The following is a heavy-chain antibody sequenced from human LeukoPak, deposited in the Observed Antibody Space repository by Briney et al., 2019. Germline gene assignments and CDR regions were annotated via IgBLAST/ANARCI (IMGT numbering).Heavy chain of an antibody. V-gene: IGHV3-74*01. Sequence: QSGGSLRLSCAVSGLPFSAYWMSWIRQVPGEGPVWVARINHDGTITHYADSVKGRFTISRDNGKNILYLQITSVRPEDTCVYYCTRDVWGNSDYWGQGTLVTVSS. J-gene: IGHJ4*02. CDR3: TRDVWGNSDY. CDR2: INHDGTIT. CDR1: GLPFSAYW. D-gene: IGHD7-27*01.